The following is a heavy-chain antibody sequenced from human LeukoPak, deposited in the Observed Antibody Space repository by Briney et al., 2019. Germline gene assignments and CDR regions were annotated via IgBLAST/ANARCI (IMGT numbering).Heavy chain of an antibody. CDR1: GGSISSSSYY. V-gene: IGHV4-39*07. D-gene: IGHD2-2*01. CDR2: IYYSGST. CDR3: ARVSFCAGGSTSCYLLDY. J-gene: IGHJ4*02. Sequence: SETLSLTCTVSGGSISSSSYYWGWIRQPPGKGLEWIGSIYYSGSTYYNPSLKSRVTISVDTSKNQFSLKLCSVTAADTAVYYCARVSFCAGGSTSCYLLDYWGQGTLVTVSS.